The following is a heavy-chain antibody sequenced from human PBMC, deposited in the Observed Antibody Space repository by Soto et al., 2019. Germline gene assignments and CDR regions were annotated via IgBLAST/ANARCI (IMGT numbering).Heavy chain of an antibody. CDR3: ARGRILQDY. V-gene: IGHV4-30-4*01. CDR2: IYYSGST. D-gene: IGHD3-3*02. Sequence: PSETLSLTCTVSGGSISSGDYYWSWIRQPPGKGLEWIGYIYYSGSTYYNPSLKSRVTISVDTSKNQFSLRLNSVTAADTALYYCARGRILQDYWGHGTLVTVSS. J-gene: IGHJ4*01. CDR1: GGSISSGDYY.